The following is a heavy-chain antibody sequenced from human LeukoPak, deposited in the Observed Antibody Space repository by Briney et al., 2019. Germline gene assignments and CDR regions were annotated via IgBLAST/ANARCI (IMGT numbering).Heavy chain of an antibody. CDR3: ARTGDSSGYYYGDFDY. CDR1: GYTFTSYA. CDR2: INTNTGNP. Sequence: ASVKVSCKASGYTFTSYAMNWVRQAPGQGLEWMGWINTNTGNPTYAQGFTGRFVFSLDTSVSTAYLQISSLKAEDTAVYYCARTGDSSGYYYGDFDYWGQGTLVTVPS. V-gene: IGHV7-4-1*02. D-gene: IGHD3-22*01. J-gene: IGHJ4*02.